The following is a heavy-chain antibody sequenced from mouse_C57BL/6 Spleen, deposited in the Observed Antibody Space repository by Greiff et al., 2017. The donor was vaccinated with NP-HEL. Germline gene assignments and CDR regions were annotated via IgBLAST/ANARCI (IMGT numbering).Heavy chain of an antibody. CDR2: IDPETGGT. CDR3: TKITTVVAPTD. J-gene: IGHJ2*01. Sequence: QVQLQQSGAELVRPGASVTLSCKASGYTFTDYEMHWVKQTPVHGLEWIGAIDPETGGTAYNQKFKGKAILTADKSSSTAYMELRSLTSEDSAVYYCTKITTVVAPTDWGQGTTLTVSS. V-gene: IGHV1-15*01. D-gene: IGHD1-1*01. CDR1: GYTFTDYE.